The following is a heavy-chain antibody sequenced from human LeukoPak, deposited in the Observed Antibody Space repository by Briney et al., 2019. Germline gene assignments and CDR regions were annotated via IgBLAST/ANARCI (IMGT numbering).Heavy chain of an antibody. Sequence: GGSLRLSCAASGFTFSSYWMSWVRQAPGKGLEWVANIKQDGSEKYYVDSVKGRFTISRDNAKNSLYLQMNSLRAEDTAVYYCARVRRSRIYYYYMDVWGKGTTVTISS. D-gene: IGHD2-15*01. CDR3: ARVRRSRIYYYYMDV. CDR2: IKQDGSEK. CDR1: GFTFSSYW. J-gene: IGHJ6*03. V-gene: IGHV3-7*01.